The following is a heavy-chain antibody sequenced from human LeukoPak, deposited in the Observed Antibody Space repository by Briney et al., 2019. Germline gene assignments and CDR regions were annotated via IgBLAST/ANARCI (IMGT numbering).Heavy chain of an antibody. J-gene: IGHJ4*02. CDR1: GFTFRTYA. V-gene: IGHV3-23*01. CDR2: ISGSGNGT. CDR3: AKRTMSAFDS. Sequence: TGGSLRLSCTASGFTFRTYAMTWVRQAPGKGLEWLSGISGSGNGTYYADSVKGRFTISRDNSKNMVYLQMNSLTVEDAATYYCAKRTMSAFDSWGQGTLLIVSS. D-gene: IGHD5-24*01.